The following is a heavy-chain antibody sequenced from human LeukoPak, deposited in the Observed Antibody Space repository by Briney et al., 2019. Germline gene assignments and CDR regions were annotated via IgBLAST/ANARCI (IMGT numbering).Heavy chain of an antibody. V-gene: IGHV1-69*04. J-gene: IGHJ4*02. CDR3: AREGDTATMGAFDY. CDR1: GGTFSSYA. CDR2: IIPILGIA. D-gene: IGHD5-18*01. Sequence: SVKVSCKASGGTFSSYAISWVRQAPGQGLEWMGRIIPILGIANYAQKFQGRVTVTADKSTSTAYMELSSLGSEDTAVYYCAREGDTATMGAFDYWGQGTLVTVSS.